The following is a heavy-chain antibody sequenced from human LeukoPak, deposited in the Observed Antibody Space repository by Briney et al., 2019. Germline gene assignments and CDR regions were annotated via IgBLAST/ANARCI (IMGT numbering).Heavy chain of an antibody. Sequence: PSETLSLTCAVSGYSISSGYYWGWIRQPPGKGLECIGSIYHSGSTYYNPSLKSRVTISVDTSKNQFSLKLSSVTAADTAVYYCARLGSTTLKVSDYWGQGTLVIFSS. J-gene: IGHJ4*02. CDR2: IYHSGST. V-gene: IGHV4-38-2*01. CDR3: ARLGSTTLKVSDY. D-gene: IGHD2-15*01. CDR1: GYSISSGYY.